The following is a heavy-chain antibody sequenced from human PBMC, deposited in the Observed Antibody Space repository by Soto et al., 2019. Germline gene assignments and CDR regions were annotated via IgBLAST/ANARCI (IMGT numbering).Heavy chain of an antibody. V-gene: IGHV3-7*03. CDR2: IKRDGSVQ. D-gene: IGHD6-19*01. CDR3: ARAPYSNGWYRFDL. J-gene: IGHJ4*02. Sequence: PEGSLRLSCEASGFTFSGYWMSWVRQAPGKGLEWVADIKRDGSVQYYVDSVKGRFTISRDNAKKLLYLQMNGLRAEDTALYYCARAPYSNGWYRFDLWGQGTLVTVSS. CDR1: GFTFSGYW.